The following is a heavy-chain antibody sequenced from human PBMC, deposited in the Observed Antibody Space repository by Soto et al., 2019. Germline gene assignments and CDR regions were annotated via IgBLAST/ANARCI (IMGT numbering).Heavy chain of an antibody. Sequence: SETLSLTCTVSGGSISSYFWSWIRQPPGKGLEWIGYIYHSGSTNYNPSLKSRVTISIDTSNNQFSLKLSSVTDADTAVYYCARVDILTVYGCMDVLGKGTTVT. V-gene: IGHV4-59*01. CDR1: GGSISSYF. CDR3: ARVDILTVYGCMDV. D-gene: IGHD3-9*01. J-gene: IGHJ6*04. CDR2: IYHSGST.